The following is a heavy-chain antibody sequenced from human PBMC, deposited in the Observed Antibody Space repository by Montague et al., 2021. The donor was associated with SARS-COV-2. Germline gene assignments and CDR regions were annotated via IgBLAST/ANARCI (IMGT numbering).Heavy chain of an antibody. J-gene: IGHJ3*02. CDR1: GDSVSSNTAT. V-gene: IGHV6-1*01. Sequence: CAISGDSVSSNTATWNWIGQSPSRGLEWLGRTYYRSKWYHDYAISLKSRITINPDTSKNQFSLQLSSVAPEDTAVFYCARTTTRMLYPENAFDIWGQGTRVTVSS. D-gene: IGHD2-15*01. CDR3: ARTTTRMLYPENAFDI. CDR2: TYYRSKWYH.